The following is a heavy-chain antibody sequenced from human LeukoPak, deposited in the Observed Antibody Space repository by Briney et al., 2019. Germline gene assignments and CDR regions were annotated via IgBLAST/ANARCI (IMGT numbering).Heavy chain of an antibody. Sequence: GGSLRLSCAASGFTFSSYALTWVRQAPGKGLQWVSTISVSGENTYYADSVKGRFTISRDISKSTLYLQMNSLRAEDTAVYYCARGGGLDSWGHGTLVTVSS. D-gene: IGHD2-15*01. CDR1: GFTFSSYA. V-gene: IGHV3-23*01. J-gene: IGHJ5*01. CDR3: ARGGGLDS. CDR2: ISVSGENT.